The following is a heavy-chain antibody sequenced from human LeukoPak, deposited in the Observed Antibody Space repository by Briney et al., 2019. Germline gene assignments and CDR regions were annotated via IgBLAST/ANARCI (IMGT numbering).Heavy chain of an antibody. Sequence: PGGSLRLSCAASGFTFSSYTMHWVRQAPGKGLQSVSAITSNGGYTHYADSVKGRFTISRDNSKNALFLQMGGLRIDDMAVYYCARVKMGATVSDYYYYYMDVWGKGTTFTVSS. CDR1: GFTFSSYT. V-gene: IGHV3-64*02. D-gene: IGHD1-26*01. CDR2: ITSNGGYT. CDR3: ARVKMGATVSDYYYYYMDV. J-gene: IGHJ6*03.